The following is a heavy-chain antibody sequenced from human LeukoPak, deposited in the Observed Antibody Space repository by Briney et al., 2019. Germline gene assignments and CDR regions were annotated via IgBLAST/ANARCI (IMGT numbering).Heavy chain of an antibody. CDR2: INHSGST. J-gene: IGHJ3*02. CDR1: GGSFSGYY. D-gene: IGHD6-19*01. V-gene: IGHV4-34*01. Sequence: SETLSLTCAVYGGSFSGYYWSWIRQPPGKGLEWIGEINHSGSTNYNPSLKSRVTISVDTSKNQFSLKLSSVTAADTAVYYCARDSPGSGWSGAFDIWGQGTMVTVSS. CDR3: ARDSPGSGWSGAFDI.